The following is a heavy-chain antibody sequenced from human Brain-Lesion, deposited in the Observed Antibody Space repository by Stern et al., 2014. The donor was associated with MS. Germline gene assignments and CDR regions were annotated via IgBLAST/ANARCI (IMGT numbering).Heavy chain of an antibody. CDR1: GFTFSNYW. CDR2: IKHDGSEK. D-gene: IGHD2-15*01. Sequence: EVQLVESGGGLVQPGGSLRLSCAVSGFTFSNYWMSWFRQAPGKGLEWVANIKHDGSEKYYVNSVKGRFTISRDNAKNSLYLEMDSLRVEDTAVYYCAKGGGMMPEFGGQGTLVTVSS. J-gene: IGHJ4*02. V-gene: IGHV3-7*01. CDR3: AKGGGMMPEF.